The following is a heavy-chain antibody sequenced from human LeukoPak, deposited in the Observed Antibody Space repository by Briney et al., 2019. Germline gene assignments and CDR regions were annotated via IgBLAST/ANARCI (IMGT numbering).Heavy chain of an antibody. V-gene: IGHV1-69*13. CDR3: ARELIVATISGAFDI. CDR2: MIPIFGTA. CDR1: GGTFSSYA. D-gene: IGHD5-12*01. Sequence: ASVKVSCKASGGTFSSYAISWVRQAPGQGLEWMGGMIPIFGTANYAQKFQGRVTITADESTSTAYMELSSLRSEDTAVYYCARELIVATISGAFDIWGQGTMVTVSS. J-gene: IGHJ3*02.